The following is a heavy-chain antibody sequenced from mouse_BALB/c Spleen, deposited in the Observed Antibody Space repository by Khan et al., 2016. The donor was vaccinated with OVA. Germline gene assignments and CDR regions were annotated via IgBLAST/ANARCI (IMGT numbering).Heavy chain of an antibody. D-gene: IGHD2-4*01. Sequence: QVQLKQSGPGLVQPSQSLSITCTVSGFSLTSYGIHWVRQSPGKGLEWLGVIWSGGSSDYNVVFISRLNISNDNYKSQVLFKMNSLQDNATAIYYCARNYDYDEGLAYWGQGTLVTVSA. CDR2: IWSGGSS. CDR1: GFSLTSYG. V-gene: IGHV2-2*02. J-gene: IGHJ3*01. CDR3: ARNYDYDEGLAY.